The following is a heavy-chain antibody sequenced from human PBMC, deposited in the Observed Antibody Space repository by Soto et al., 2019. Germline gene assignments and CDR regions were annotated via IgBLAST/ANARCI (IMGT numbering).Heavy chain of an antibody. CDR3: ACFYHYLSNGYYSDVFDF. V-gene: IGHV1-18*01. Sequence: ASVKVSCKASGYTFTSYGISWVRQAPGQGLERMGWVSAYDGDTNYAQKLQGRVTMTTDTSTTTAYMELRSLISDDTAVYYCACFYHYLSNGYYSDVFDFWGQGTMVTVSS. CDR1: GYTFTSYG. D-gene: IGHD3-22*01. J-gene: IGHJ3*01. CDR2: VSAYDGDT.